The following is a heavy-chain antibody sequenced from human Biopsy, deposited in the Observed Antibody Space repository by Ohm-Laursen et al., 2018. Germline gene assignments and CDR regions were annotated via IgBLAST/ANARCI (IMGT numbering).Heavy chain of an antibody. Sequence: SVKVSCNASGYTFTGYGISWVRQAPGQGLEWMGWINTYNGNTNYAQNLQGRVTMTTDTSTSTAYMELRSLRSDDTAVYYCARERGGYKRTDYWGQGTLVTVSS. CDR2: INTYNGNT. D-gene: IGHD5-24*01. J-gene: IGHJ4*02. CDR1: GYTFTGYG. V-gene: IGHV1-18*01. CDR3: ARERGGYKRTDY.